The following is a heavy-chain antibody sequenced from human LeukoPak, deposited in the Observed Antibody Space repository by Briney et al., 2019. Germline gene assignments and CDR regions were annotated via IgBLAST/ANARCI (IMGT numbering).Heavy chain of an antibody. J-gene: IGHJ4*02. CDR1: GGSFSGYY. CDR2: INHRGRT. Sequence: SETLSLTCAVYGGSFSGYYWSWIRQPPGKGLEWLGEINHRGRTNYNPSLKSRVTISVDTSKNQFSLKLSSVTAADTAVYYCARGLTTVTTVRYFDYWGQGTLVTVSS. D-gene: IGHD4-17*01. V-gene: IGHV4-34*01. CDR3: ARGLTTVTTVRYFDY.